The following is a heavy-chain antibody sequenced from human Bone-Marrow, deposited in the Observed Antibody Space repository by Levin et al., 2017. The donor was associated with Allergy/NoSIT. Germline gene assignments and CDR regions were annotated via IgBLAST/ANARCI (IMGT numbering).Heavy chain of an antibody. CDR2: ISGSGGST. CDR1: GFTFSSYA. Sequence: GGSLRLSCAASGFTFSSYAMSWVRQAPGKGLEWVSAISGSGGSTYYADSVKGRFTISRDNSKNTLYLQMNSLRAEDTAVYYCAKGVSVRSRGRGMAFDIWGQGTMVTVSS. CDR3: AKGVSVRSRGRGMAFDI. V-gene: IGHV3-23*01. D-gene: IGHD3-10*01. J-gene: IGHJ3*02.